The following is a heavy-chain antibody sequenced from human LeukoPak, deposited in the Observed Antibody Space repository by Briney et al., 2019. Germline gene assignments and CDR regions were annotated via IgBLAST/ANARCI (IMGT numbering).Heavy chain of an antibody. J-gene: IGHJ4*02. CDR2: IYTSGST. CDR1: GASISSSY. Sequence: KPSETLSLTCVVSGASISSSYWSWIRQPAGKGLEWIGRIYTSGSTNYNPSLKSRVTMSVDTSKNQFSLKLSSVTAADTAVYYCARGRIGTSRIDYWGQGTLVTVSS. V-gene: IGHV4-4*07. D-gene: IGHD6-13*01. CDR3: ARGRIGTSRIDY.